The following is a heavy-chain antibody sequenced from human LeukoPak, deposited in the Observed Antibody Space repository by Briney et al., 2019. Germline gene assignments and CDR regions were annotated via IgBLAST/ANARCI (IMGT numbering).Heavy chain of an antibody. D-gene: IGHD1-7*01. CDR2: IYHSGST. J-gene: IGHJ3*02. CDR3: ARVGAGITGTTRTFDI. CDR1: GGSISSGGYY. Sequence: PSQTLSLTCTVSGGSISSGGYYWSWIRQPPGKGLEWIGYIYHSGSTYYNPSLKSRVTISVDRSKNQFSLKLSSVTAADTAVYYCARVGAGITGTTRTFDIWGRGTMVTVSS. V-gene: IGHV4-30-2*01.